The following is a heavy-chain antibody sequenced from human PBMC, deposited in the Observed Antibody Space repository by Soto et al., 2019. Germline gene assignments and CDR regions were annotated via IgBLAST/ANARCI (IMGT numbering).Heavy chain of an antibody. D-gene: IGHD2-8*01. Sequence: SETLSLTGAVSGGSISSGCYSWSWIRQPPGKGLEWIGYIYHSGSTYYNPSLKSRVTISVDRSKNQFSMKLSSVTAAGTSVYYCARVREGTGNPGVCLDPLGQGTLVPFSP. J-gene: IGHJ5*02. V-gene: IGHV4-30-2*01. CDR1: GGSISSGCYS. CDR3: ARVREGTGNPGVCLDP. CDR2: IYHSGST.